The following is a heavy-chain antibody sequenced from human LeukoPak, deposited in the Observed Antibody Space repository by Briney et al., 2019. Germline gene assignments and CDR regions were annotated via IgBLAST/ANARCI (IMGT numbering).Heavy chain of an antibody. Sequence: ASVKVSCKASGYTFTDYDISWVRQAPGQGLEWMGRISTYNGNTTSAQKLQGRVTMTTDTSTSTAYMELGSLRFDDTAVYYCARGCGGDCYPHDAFQIWGQGTRVTVSS. D-gene: IGHD2-21*02. CDR1: GYTFTDYD. J-gene: IGHJ3*02. CDR2: ISTYNGNT. V-gene: IGHV1-18*01. CDR3: ARGCGGDCYPHDAFQI.